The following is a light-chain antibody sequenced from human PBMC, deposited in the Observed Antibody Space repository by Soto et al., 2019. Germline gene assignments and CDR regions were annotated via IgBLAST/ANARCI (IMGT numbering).Light chain of an antibody. CDR3: QQHGSSPPYT. J-gene: IGKJ2*01. CDR2: GAY. V-gene: IGKV3-20*01. CDR1: QSVSSNY. Sequence: ENVLTQSPGTLSLSPGERATLSCRASQSVSSNYVAWYQQKPGQAPRLLIYGAYNRATGIPDRFSGSGSGADFTLTISRLEPEDFAVYYCQQHGSSPPYTFGQGTTVDIK.